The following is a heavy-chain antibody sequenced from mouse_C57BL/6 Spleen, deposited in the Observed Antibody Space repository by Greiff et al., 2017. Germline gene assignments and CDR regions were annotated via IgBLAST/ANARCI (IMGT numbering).Heavy chain of an antibody. Sequence: VQLQQRGTELVKPGASVKLSCKASGYTFTSYWMPWVKQRPGQGLEWIGNINPSNGGTNYNEKFKSKATLTVDKSSSTAYMQLSSLTSEDSAVYYCARGDYGRNWFAYWGQGTLVTVSA. J-gene: IGHJ3*01. V-gene: IGHV1-53*01. D-gene: IGHD2-4*01. CDR2: INPSNGGT. CDR3: ARGDYGRNWFAY. CDR1: GYTFTSYW.